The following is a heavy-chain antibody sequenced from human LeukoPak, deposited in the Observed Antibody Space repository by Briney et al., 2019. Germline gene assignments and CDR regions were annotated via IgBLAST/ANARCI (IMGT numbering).Heavy chain of an antibody. CDR2: IYYSGST. Sequence: PSETLSLTCTVSGGSISSYYWSWIRQPPGKGLEWIGYIYYSGSTNYNPSLKSRVTISVDTSKSLFSLKLSSVTAADTAVYYCARVEVGAANRQWYGMDVWGQGTTVTVSS. V-gene: IGHV4-59*01. CDR1: GGSISSYY. D-gene: IGHD2-15*01. J-gene: IGHJ6*02. CDR3: ARVEVGAANRQWYGMDV.